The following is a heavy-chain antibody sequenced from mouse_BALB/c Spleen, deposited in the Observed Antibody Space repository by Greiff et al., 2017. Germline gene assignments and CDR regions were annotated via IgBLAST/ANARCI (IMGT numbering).Heavy chain of an antibody. CDR2: IDPANGNT. CDR1: GFNIKDTY. CDR3: AERGDFDV. Sequence: EVKLVESGAELVKPGASVKLSCTASGFNIKDTYMHWVKQRPEQGLEWIGRIDPANGNTKYDPKFQGKATITADTSSNTAYLQLSSLTSEDTAVYYCAERGDFDVWGAGTTVTVSS. J-gene: IGHJ1*01. V-gene: IGHV14-3*02.